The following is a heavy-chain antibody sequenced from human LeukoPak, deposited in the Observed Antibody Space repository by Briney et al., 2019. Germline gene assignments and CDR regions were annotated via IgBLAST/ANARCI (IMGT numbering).Heavy chain of an antibody. CDR1: GFTFSSYG. V-gene: IGHV3-48*01. CDR2: ISSSSSTI. CDR3: ARAQYYSDSTGYYYLHY. J-gene: IGHJ4*02. D-gene: IGHD3-22*01. Sequence: GGSLRLSCAASGFTFSSYGMHWVRQAPGKGLEWVSYISSSSSTIYYADSVKGRFTISRDNAKNSLYLQTNSLRAEDTAVYYCARAQYYSDSTGYYYLHYWRQGTLVTVSS.